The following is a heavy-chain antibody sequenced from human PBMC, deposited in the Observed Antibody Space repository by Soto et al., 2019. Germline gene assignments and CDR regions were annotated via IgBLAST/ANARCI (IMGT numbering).Heavy chain of an antibody. CDR1: GYSFTSYW. J-gene: IGHJ3*02. Sequence: GESLKISFKGSGYSFTSYWISWLRQMPGKGLEWMGRIDPSDCYTNYSPSFQGHVTISADKSISTAYLQWSSLKASDTAMYYCATSSPGNWAPHSDAFDIWAQGTMVTVSS. CDR3: ATSSPGNWAPHSDAFDI. V-gene: IGHV5-10-1*01. CDR2: IDPSDCYT. D-gene: IGHD7-27*01.